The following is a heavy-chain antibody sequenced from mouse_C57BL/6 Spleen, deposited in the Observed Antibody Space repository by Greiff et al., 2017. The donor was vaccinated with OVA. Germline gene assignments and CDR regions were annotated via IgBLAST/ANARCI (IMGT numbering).Heavy chain of an antibody. CDR3: ARGGYGSTFDY. J-gene: IGHJ2*01. CDR2: ISSGGSYT. D-gene: IGHD1-1*01. Sequence: EVQLVESGGDLVKPGGSLKLSCAASGFTFSSYGMSWVRQTPDKRLEWVATISSGGSYTYYPDSVKGRFTISRDNAKNTLYLQMSSLKSEDTAMYYCARGGYGSTFDYWGQGTTLTVSS. V-gene: IGHV5-6*01. CDR1: GFTFSSYG.